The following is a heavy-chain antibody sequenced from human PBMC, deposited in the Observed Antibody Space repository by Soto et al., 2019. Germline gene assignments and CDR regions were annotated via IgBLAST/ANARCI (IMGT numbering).Heavy chain of an antibody. CDR2: IYYSGST. V-gene: IGHV4-39*01. Sequence: SETLCLPCTVAGVSISSRSYYWGWIRQPPGKGLEWIGSIYYSGSTYYNPSLKSRVTISVDTSKNQFSLKLSSVTAADTAVYYCARLSGGGYDPTPILDYWGQGTLVTVSP. J-gene: IGHJ4*02. CDR1: GVSISSRSYY. D-gene: IGHD5-12*01. CDR3: ARLSGGGYDPTPILDY.